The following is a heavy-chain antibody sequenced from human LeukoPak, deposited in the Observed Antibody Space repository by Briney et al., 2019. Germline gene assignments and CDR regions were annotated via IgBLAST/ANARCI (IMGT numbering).Heavy chain of an antibody. CDR1: RFTFDDYA. V-gene: IGHV3-9*01. CDR3: AKDFVVVPGNVNYFDY. Sequence: PGGSLRLSCAASRFTFDDYAMHWVRQAPGKGLEWVSGISWNSGSIGYADSVKGRFTISRDNAKNSLYLQMNSLRAEDTAVYYCAKDFVVVPGNVNYFDYWGQGTLVTVSS. J-gene: IGHJ4*02. D-gene: IGHD2-21*02. CDR2: ISWNSGSI.